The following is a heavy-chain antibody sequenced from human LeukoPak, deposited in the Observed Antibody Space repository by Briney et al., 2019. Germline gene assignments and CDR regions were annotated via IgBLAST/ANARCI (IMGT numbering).Heavy chain of an antibody. CDR2: INPNTGVT. CDR3: ARYPREGGNY. D-gene: IGHD1-26*01. CDR1: GYTFTANY. Sequence: GASVKVSCKASGYTFTANYIHWVRQAPGQGLEWMGWINPNTGVTNFAQRFQGRVTVTRDTSISSAYMELSRLTPDDTAVYYCARYPREGGNYWGQGTLVTVSS. J-gene: IGHJ4*02. V-gene: IGHV1-2*02.